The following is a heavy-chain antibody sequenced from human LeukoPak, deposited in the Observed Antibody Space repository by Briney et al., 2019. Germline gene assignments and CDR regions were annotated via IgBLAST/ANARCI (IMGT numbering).Heavy chain of an antibody. J-gene: IGHJ6*03. CDR3: AKQGRDWLRDYYYYMDV. CDR1: GFTFSSYG. Sequence: PGGSLRLTCAASGFTFSSYGMHWVRQAPGKGLEWVAFIRHDGSNKYYADSVKGRFTISRDNAKNSLYLQMNSLRAEDTAVYYCAKQGRDWLRDYYYYMDVWGKGTTVTISS. CDR2: IRHDGSNK. D-gene: IGHD3-9*01. V-gene: IGHV3-30*02.